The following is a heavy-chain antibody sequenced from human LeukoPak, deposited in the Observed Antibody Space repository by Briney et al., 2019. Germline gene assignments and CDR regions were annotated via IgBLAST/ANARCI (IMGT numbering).Heavy chain of an antibody. J-gene: IGHJ5*02. CDR2: IYYSGST. V-gene: IGHV4-31*03. Sequence: PSETLSLTCTVSGGSISSGGYYWSWIRQHPGKGLEWIGYIYYSGSTYYNPSLKSRVTISVDTSKNQFSLKLSSVTATDTAVYYCARGLLFSWFDPWGQGTLVTVTS. CDR3: ARGLLFSWFDP. D-gene: IGHD2-21*02. CDR1: GGSISSGGYY.